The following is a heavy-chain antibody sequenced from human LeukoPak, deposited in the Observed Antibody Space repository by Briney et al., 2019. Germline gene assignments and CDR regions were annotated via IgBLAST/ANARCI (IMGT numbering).Heavy chain of an antibody. J-gene: IGHJ4*02. CDR1: GGSISTTNW. V-gene: IGHV4-4*02. CDR3: AREGGPYRPLDY. CDR2: VHLSGRT. Sequence: SGTLSLTCGVSGGSISTTNWWTWVRQPPGEGLEWIGEVHLSGRTHYNPSLESRVTMSVDMSENHISLRLTSVTAADTAAYYCAREGGPYRPLDYSGQGTLVAVSS.